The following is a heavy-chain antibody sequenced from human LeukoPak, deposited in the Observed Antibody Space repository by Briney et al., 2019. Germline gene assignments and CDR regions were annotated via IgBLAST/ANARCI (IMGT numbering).Heavy chain of an antibody. CDR1: GYTFTSYG. CDR2: ISAYNGNT. D-gene: IGHD3-3*01. CDR3: AREGGAYYDFWSGYWVSYYYYYMDV. Sequence: ASVKVSCKASGYTFTSYGISWVRQAPGQGLEWMGWISAYNGNTNYAQKLQGRVTMTTDTSISTAYMELSRLRSDDTAVYYCAREGGAYYDFWSGYWVSYYYYYMDVWGKGTTVTVSS. V-gene: IGHV1-18*01. J-gene: IGHJ6*03.